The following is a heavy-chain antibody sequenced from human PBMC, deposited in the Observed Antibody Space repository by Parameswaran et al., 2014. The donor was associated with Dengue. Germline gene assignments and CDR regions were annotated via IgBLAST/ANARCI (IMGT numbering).Heavy chain of an antibody. J-gene: IGHJ6*03. Sequence: ASVKVSCKASGYTFTSYDINWVRQATGQGLEWMGWMNPNSGNTGYAQKFQGRVTMTGNTSISTAHMELSSLRSEDTAVYYCARGLLGGNWKELYYMDVWGKGTTVTVSS. CDR3: ARGLLGGNWKELYYMDV. CDR1: GYTFTSYD. V-gene: IGHV1-8*01. D-gene: IGHD1-20*01. CDR2: MNPNSGNT.